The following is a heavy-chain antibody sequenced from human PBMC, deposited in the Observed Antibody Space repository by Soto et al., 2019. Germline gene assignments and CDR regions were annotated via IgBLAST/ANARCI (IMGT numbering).Heavy chain of an antibody. CDR1: GYTFTSYY. J-gene: IGHJ3*02. CDR3: GVVVVAGGAFDI. V-gene: IGHV1-46*01. CDR2: INPSGGST. Sequence: ASVKVSCKAPGYTFTSYYMHWVRQAPGQGLEWMGIINPSGGSTSYAQKFQGRVTMTRDTSTSTVYMELSSLSSEDTAVYYCGVVVVAGGAFDIWGQGTMVT. D-gene: IGHD2-15*01.